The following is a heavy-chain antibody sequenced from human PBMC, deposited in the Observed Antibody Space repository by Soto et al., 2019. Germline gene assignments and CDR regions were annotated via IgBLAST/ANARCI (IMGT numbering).Heavy chain of an antibody. CDR1: GGLISKYS. J-gene: IGHJ4*01. V-gene: IGHV1-69*06. D-gene: IGHD5-12*01. CDR3: ATIRVRGGPLRFGD. CDR2: VLPISGST. Sequence: QVQLVQSGAEVRKPGSSVKVSCKTSGGLISKYSFNWVRQAPGQGLEWMGGVLPISGSTAYAQKFQGRLTMTADRSTSTVYMELSRLRSDDTANYFCATIRVRGGPLRFGDGGQGMLISVSS.